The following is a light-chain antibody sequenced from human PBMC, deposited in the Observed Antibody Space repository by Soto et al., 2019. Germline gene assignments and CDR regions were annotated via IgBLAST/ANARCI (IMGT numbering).Light chain of an antibody. CDR2: GAS. V-gene: IGKV3-15*01. Sequence: EIVMTQSPATLSVSPGERATLSCRASQSVSSNLAWYQQKPGQAPRLLIYGASTRATGIPARFSGSGSGTEFTLTISSLQSEDFAVYYCQHYNNWPTWTFAQGTKVEIK. J-gene: IGKJ1*01. CDR1: QSVSSN. CDR3: QHYNNWPTWT.